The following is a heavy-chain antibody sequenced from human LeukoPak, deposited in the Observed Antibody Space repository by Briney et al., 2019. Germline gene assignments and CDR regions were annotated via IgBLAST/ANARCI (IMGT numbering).Heavy chain of an antibody. CDR1: GGSFSGYY. J-gene: IGHJ4*02. D-gene: IGHD3-22*01. CDR2: IYYSGST. Sequence: SETLSLTCAVYGGSFSGYYWSWIRQPPGKGLEWIGYIYYSGSTNYNPSLKSRVTISVDTSKNQFSLKLSSVTAADTAVYYCARAFKYYYDSSGYYGYWGQGTLVTVSS. CDR3: ARAFKYYYDSSGYYGY. V-gene: IGHV4-59*01.